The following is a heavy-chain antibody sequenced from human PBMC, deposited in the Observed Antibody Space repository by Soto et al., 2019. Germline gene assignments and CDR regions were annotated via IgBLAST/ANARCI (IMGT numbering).Heavy chain of an antibody. CDR2: IWYDGSNK. J-gene: IGHJ4*02. Sequence: QVQLVESGGGVVQPGRSLRLSCAASGFTLSSYGMHWVRQAPGKGLEWVAVIWYDGSNKYYADSVKGRFTISRDNSKNTLYLQMGSLRAEDTAVYYCARGSGTLGDYWGQGTLVTVSS. V-gene: IGHV3-33*01. CDR1: GFTLSSYG. CDR3: ARGSGTLGDY. D-gene: IGHD3-10*01.